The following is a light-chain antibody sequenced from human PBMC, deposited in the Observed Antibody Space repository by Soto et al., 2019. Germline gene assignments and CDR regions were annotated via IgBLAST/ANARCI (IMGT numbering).Light chain of an antibody. CDR3: QQYRDPPLL. CDR2: GAS. V-gene: IGKV3-20*01. CDR1: QSVSSSY. J-gene: IGKJ4*01. Sequence: EIVLTQSPGTLSLSPGERATLSCRASQSVSSSYLAWYQQKPGQAPRLLIYGASSRATGIPDRFSGSGSGTDFTFTISRLEPEDFAVYYCQQYRDPPLLFGGGTKVEIK.